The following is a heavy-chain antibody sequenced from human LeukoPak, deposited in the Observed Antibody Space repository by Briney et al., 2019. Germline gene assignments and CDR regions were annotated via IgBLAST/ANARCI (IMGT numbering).Heavy chain of an antibody. V-gene: IGHV3-23*01. J-gene: IGHJ4*02. CDR2: ISGSGGST. D-gene: IGHD5-24*01. CDR1: GFTFSSYA. CDR3: ATNGDGYNSGYFDY. Sequence: PGASLRLSCAASGFTFSSYAMSWVRQAPGKGLEWVSAISGSGGSTYYADSVKGRFTISRDNSKNTLYLQMNSLRAEDTAVYYCATNGDGYNSGYFDYWGQGTLVTVSS.